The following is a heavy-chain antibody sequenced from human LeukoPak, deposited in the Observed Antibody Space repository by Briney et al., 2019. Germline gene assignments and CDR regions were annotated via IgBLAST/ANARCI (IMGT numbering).Heavy chain of an antibody. J-gene: IGHJ4*02. V-gene: IGHV3-7*03. D-gene: IGHD3-22*01. Sequence: PGGSLRLSCAASGFTFSSYWMSWVRQAPGEGLEWVANIKQDGSEKYYVDSVKGRFTISRDNAKNSLYLQMNSLRAEDTAVYYCAREPHYYDSSGTDYWGQGTLVTVSS. CDR1: GFTFSSYW. CDR2: IKQDGSEK. CDR3: AREPHYYDSSGTDY.